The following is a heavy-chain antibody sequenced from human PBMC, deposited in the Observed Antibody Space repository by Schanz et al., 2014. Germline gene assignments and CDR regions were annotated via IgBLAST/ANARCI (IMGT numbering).Heavy chain of an antibody. Sequence: QVQLVESGGGVVQPGRSLRLSCAASGFTFSNHGMHWVRQSPGKGLEWVALIWYDGSNEYYADSVKGRFTISRDNSKNTVYLQMNSLRGEDTGMYYCARGDPVAGLDYWGRGTLVTVSS. CDR1: GFTFSNHG. CDR3: ARGDPVAGLDY. V-gene: IGHV3-33*01. J-gene: IGHJ4*02. CDR2: IWYDGSNE.